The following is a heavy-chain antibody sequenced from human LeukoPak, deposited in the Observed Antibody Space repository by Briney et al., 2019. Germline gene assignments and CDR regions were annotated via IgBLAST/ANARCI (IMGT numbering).Heavy chain of an antibody. J-gene: IGHJ5*02. CDR3: ARGNVLLWFGEIPNWFDP. CDR1: GYTFTSYD. D-gene: IGHD3-10*01. V-gene: IGHV1-8*01. CDR2: MNPNSGNT. Sequence: ASVKVSCKASGYTFTSYDINWVRQATGQGLEWMGWMNPNSGNTGYAQKFQGRVTMTRNTSISTAYMELSSLRSEDTVVYYCARGNVLLWFGEIPNWFDPWGQGTLVTVSS.